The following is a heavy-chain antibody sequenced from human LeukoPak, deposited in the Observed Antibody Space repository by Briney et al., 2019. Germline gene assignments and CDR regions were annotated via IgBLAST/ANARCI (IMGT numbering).Heavy chain of an antibody. Sequence: SQTLSLTCAISRDSVSSNSAAWNWIRQSPSRGLEWLGRTYYRSKWYNDYAVSVKSRITINPDTSKNQFSLQLNSVTPEDTAVYYCARGYCSGGSCYDLGYFDYWGQGTLVTVSS. V-gene: IGHV6-1*01. CDR2: TYYRSKWYN. J-gene: IGHJ4*02. CDR3: ARGYCSGGSCYDLGYFDY. D-gene: IGHD2-15*01. CDR1: RDSVSSNSAA.